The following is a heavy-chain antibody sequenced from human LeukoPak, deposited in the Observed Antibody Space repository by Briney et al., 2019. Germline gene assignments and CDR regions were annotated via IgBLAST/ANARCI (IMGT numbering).Heavy chain of an antibody. Sequence: PGGSLRLSCAASGFTFGIYSMNWVRQAPGKGLEWVSSISSSSSYIYYADSMKGRFTISRDNAKNSLYLQMNSLRAEDTAVYYCAREEYGGAADYWGQGTLVTVSS. CDR1: GFTFGIYS. J-gene: IGHJ4*02. CDR2: ISSSSSYI. CDR3: AREEYGGAADY. V-gene: IGHV3-21*01. D-gene: IGHD3-16*01.